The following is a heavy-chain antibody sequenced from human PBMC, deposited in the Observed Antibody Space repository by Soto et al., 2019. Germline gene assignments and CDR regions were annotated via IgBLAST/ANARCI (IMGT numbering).Heavy chain of an antibody. CDR3: EMTMVREVITTGANWVDH. CDR2: IDPSGSYS. D-gene: IGHD3-10*01. V-gene: IGHV5-10-1*01. J-gene: IGHJ5*02. Sequence: GESLKISCKGSGYSVNIYLISWVREMPGKRLEWMGRIDPSGSYSNYSPSFQGHVTISADKSISTSYRQWSRLRASDTAMYYCEMTMVREVITTGANWVDHWGQGTLVTVS. CDR1: GYSVNIYL.